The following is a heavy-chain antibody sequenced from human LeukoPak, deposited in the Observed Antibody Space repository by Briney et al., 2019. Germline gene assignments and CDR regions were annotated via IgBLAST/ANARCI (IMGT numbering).Heavy chain of an antibody. V-gene: IGHV1-2*02. CDR1: GYTFTGYF. D-gene: IGHD4-17*01. CDR3: ARDPINGKADAFDI. CDR2: INPNTGGT. Sequence: ASVKASCKTSGYTFTGYFIHWVRHAPGQGLEWMGWINPNTGGTNYAQKFQGRVTMTRDTSISTAYMELSSLRFDDTAVYYCARDPINGKADAFDIWGQGTVVTVSS. J-gene: IGHJ3*02.